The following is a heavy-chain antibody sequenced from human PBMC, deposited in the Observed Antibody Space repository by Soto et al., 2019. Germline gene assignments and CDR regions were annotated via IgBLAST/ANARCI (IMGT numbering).Heavy chain of an antibody. V-gene: IGHV4-31*03. Sequence: QVQLQESGPGLVKPSQTLSLTCIVSGDSISRGGYSWTWIRQHPGKALEWIGYIYDSGSAFYNPSLKSRVTMSVDTSKNQFSLNLRSVTAADTAVFYCARGILRPNHYMDVWGKGTAVAVSS. D-gene: IGHD1-26*01. CDR2: IYDSGSA. J-gene: IGHJ6*03. CDR3: ARGILRPNHYMDV. CDR1: GDSISRGGYS.